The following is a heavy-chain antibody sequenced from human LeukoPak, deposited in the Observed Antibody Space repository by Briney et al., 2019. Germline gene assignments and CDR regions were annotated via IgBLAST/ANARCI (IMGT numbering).Heavy chain of an antibody. Sequence: KPSETLSLTGAVSGYSISSGYYWGWIRQPPGKGLEWIGSIYHSGSTYYNPSLKSRVTISVDTSKNQFSLKLSSVTAADTAVYYCARDRVVPAGPDASDIWGQGTMVTVSS. CDR3: ARDRVVPAGPDASDI. J-gene: IGHJ3*02. D-gene: IGHD2-2*01. CDR2: IYHSGST. CDR1: GYSISSGYY. V-gene: IGHV4-38-2*02.